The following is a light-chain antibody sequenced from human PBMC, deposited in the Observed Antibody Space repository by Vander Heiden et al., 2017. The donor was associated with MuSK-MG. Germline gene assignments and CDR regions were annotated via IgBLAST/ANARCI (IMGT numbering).Light chain of an antibody. V-gene: IGKV1-8*01. J-gene: IGKJ3*01. CDR3: QQYYSYPLT. CDR1: QGISSY. CDR2: DAS. Sequence: AIRMTQSPSSFSASTGDRVTITCRASQGISSYLAWYQQKPGKAPKLLIYDASTLQSGVPSRFSGSGSGTDFTLTISCLQSEDFATYYCQQYYSYPLTFGPGTKVDIK.